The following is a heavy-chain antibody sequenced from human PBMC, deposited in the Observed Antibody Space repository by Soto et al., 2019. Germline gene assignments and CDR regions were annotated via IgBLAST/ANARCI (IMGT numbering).Heavy chain of an antibody. CDR1: GGTFSSYA. Sequence: QVQLVQSGAEVKKPGSSVKVSCKASGGTFSSYAISWVRQAPGQWLEWMGGIIPIFGTANYAQKFQGRVTITADKSTSTAYMERSSLRSEDTAVYYCARVRNYDILTGYPNYYYYGMDVWGQGTTVTVSS. CDR3: ARVRNYDILTGYPNYYYYGMDV. CDR2: IIPIFGTA. D-gene: IGHD3-9*01. J-gene: IGHJ6*02. V-gene: IGHV1-69*06.